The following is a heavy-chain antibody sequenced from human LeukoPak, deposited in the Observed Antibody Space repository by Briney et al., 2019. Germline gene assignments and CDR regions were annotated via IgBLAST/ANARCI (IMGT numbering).Heavy chain of an antibody. CDR2: IYGDGIK. D-gene: IGHD5-18*01. J-gene: IGHJ4*02. CDR1: GFSVSDNY. Sequence: GGSLRLSCAAFGFSVSDNYMSWVRQAPGKGLEWVSIIYGDGIKKYADSVKGRFSISRDNSKNTVDLQMNDLRVEDTAVYYCARDTHTRMRADYWGQGTLVTVSS. V-gene: IGHV3-66*01. CDR3: ARDTHTRMRADY.